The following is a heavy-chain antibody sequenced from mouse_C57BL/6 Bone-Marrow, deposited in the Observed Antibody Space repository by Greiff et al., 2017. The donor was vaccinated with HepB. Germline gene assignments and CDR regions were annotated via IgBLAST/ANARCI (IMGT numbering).Heavy chain of an antibody. Sequence: EVQVVESGPGLVKPSQSLSLTCSVTGYSITSGYYWNWIRQFPGNKLEWMGYISYDGSNNYNPSLKNRISITRDTSKNQFFLKLNSVTTEDTATYYCAREAYGSSSWFAYWGQGTLVTVSA. J-gene: IGHJ3*01. CDR1: GYSITSGYY. V-gene: IGHV3-6*01. CDR2: ISYDGSN. D-gene: IGHD1-1*01. CDR3: AREAYGSSSWFAY.